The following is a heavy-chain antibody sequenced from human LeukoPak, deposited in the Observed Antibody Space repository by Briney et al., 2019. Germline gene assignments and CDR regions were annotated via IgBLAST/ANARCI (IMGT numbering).Heavy chain of an antibody. CDR1: GFTFTTYS. CDR2: INPGGITT. D-gene: IGHD1-1*01. Sequence: GRSLRPSCAASGFTFTTYSMTWVRQAPGKGLEWVSTINPGGITTYYADSVKGRFTISRDNSKNTVSLQMDSLRADDTAVYYCAKDRAGTPWADWGQGTLVTVSS. CDR3: AKDRAGTPWAD. V-gene: IGHV3-23*01. J-gene: IGHJ4*02.